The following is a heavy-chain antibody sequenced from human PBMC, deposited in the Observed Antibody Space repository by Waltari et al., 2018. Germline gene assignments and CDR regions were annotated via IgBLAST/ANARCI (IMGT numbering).Heavy chain of an antibody. CDR3: VKDGDSFVPGYDAFDV. J-gene: IGHJ3*01. V-gene: IGHV3-30*02. D-gene: IGHD4-17*01. CDR1: GFTLTNFG. CDR2: IRYDGNNK. Sequence: VHLEEFGGGVVQPGGSLTISCEASGFTLTNFGMHWVRQAPGKGRQWVTFIRYDGNNKFYADSVKGRFSSSRDNSKNTLYLHMNSLRPDDTAIYYCVKDGDSFVPGYDAFDVWGQGTMVTVSS.